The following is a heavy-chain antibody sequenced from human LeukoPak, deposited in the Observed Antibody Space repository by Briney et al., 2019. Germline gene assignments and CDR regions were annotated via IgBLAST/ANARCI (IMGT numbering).Heavy chain of an antibody. CDR1: GYTFTSYY. J-gene: IGHJ4*02. D-gene: IGHD3-10*01. Sequence: ASVKVSCKASGYTFTSYYMHWVRQAPGQGLEWMGWISAYNGNTNYAQKLQGRVTMTTDTSTSTAYMELRSLRSDDTAVYYCARDYYGSGTFDYWGQGTLVTVSS. V-gene: IGHV1-18*04. CDR3: ARDYYGSGTFDY. CDR2: ISAYNGNT.